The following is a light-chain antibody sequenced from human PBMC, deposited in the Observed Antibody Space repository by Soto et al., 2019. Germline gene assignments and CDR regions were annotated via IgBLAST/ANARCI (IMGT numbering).Light chain of an antibody. J-gene: IGKJ5*01. CDR3: QQYNSWPT. CDR2: GAS. Sequence: EIVMTQSPATLSVSPGERATLSCRASQSVSSNLAWYQQKPGQAPRLLMYGASTRATAIPARFSGSGSGTEFTLTINSLQSEDFAVYYCQQYNSWPTFGQGTRLEIK. CDR1: QSVSSN. V-gene: IGKV3-15*01.